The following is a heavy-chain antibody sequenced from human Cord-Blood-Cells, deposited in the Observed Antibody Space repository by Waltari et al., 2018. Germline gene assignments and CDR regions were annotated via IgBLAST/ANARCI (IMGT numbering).Heavy chain of an antibody. CDR3: ARDGPRITMVRGVIDY. CDR2: INPNSGGT. CDR1: GYTFTGYY. D-gene: IGHD3-10*01. Sequence: QVQLVQSGAEVKKPGASVKVSCKASGYTFTGYYMHWVRQAPGQGREWMGWINPNSGGTNYAQKFQGRVTMTRDTSISTAYMELSRLRSDDTAVYYCARDGPRITMVRGVIDYWGQGPLVTVSS. J-gene: IGHJ4*02. V-gene: IGHV1-2*02.